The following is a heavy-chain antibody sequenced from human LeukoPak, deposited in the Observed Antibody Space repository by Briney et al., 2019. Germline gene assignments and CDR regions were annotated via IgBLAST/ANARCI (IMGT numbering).Heavy chain of an antibody. CDR1: GFTFSSHA. D-gene: IGHD3-3*01. CDR3: AKDGGGSLEWLPPMDV. Sequence: HPGGSLRLSCAASGFTFSSHAMGWVRQAPGKGLEWVSSITGSGASTYYGDSVKGRFTISRDNSKNTLYLQMNRLRAEDTAVYYCAKDGGGSLEWLPPMDVWGQGTTVTVSS. V-gene: IGHV3-23*01. CDR2: ITGSGAST. J-gene: IGHJ6*02.